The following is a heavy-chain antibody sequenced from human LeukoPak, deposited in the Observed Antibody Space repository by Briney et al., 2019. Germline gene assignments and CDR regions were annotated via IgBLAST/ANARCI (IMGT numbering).Heavy chain of an antibody. CDR1: GYTFTSYG. CDR3: ARDGAAYSGSYEGFDP. V-gene: IGHV1-18*01. J-gene: IGHJ5*02. Sequence: ASVKVSCKASGYTFTSYGISWVRQAPGQGLEWMGWISAYNGNTNYAQKLQGRVTMTTDTSANIAYMELRSLTSADTAVYYCARDGAAYSGSYEGFDPWGQGTLVTVSS. CDR2: ISAYNGNT. D-gene: IGHD3-16*01.